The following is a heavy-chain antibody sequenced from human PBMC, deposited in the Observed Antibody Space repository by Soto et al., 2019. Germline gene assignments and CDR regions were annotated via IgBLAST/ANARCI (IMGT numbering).Heavy chain of an antibody. J-gene: IGHJ4*02. Sequence: PGGSLRLSCAASGFTFSDYYMSWIRQAPGKGLEWVSYISSSSSYTNYADSVKGRFTISRDNAKNSLYLQMNSLRAEDTAVYYCARGMDYYDSSGYSWGQGTLVTVSS. V-gene: IGHV3-11*06. D-gene: IGHD3-22*01. CDR3: ARGMDYYDSSGYS. CDR2: ISSSSSYT. CDR1: GFTFSDYY.